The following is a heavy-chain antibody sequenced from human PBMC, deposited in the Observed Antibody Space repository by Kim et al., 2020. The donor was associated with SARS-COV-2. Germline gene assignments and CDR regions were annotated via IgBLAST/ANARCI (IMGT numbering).Heavy chain of an antibody. V-gene: IGHV3-23*01. CDR2: ITDSGGFT. D-gene: IGHD3-10*01. CDR1: GFTFKNYA. Sequence: GGSLRLSCAASGFTFKNYAMSWVRLVPGKGLEWLSTITDSGGFTAYADSVKGQFTVSRDNFKNTLYLQMNSLRAEDTAIYFCAKYNSSASYYFSWGPGTRVTVSS. CDR3: AKYNSSASYYFS. J-gene: IGHJ5*02.